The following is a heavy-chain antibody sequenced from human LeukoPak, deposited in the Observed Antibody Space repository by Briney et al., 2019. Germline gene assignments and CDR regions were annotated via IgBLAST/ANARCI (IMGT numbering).Heavy chain of an antibody. J-gene: IGHJ2*01. V-gene: IGHV4-31*03. CDR2: IYYSGST. CDR3: ARAVVVPAATWYFDL. Sequence: SETLSLTCTVSGGSISSGGYYWSWIRQHPGKGLEWIGYIYYSGSTYYNPSLKSRVTISVDTSKNQFSLKLSSVTAADTAVYYCARAVVVPAATWYFDLWGRGTLVTVSS. D-gene: IGHD2-2*01. CDR1: GGSISSGGYY.